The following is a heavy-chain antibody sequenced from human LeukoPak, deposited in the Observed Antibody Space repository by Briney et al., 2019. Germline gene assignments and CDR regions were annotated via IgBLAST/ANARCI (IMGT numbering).Heavy chain of an antibody. V-gene: IGHV4-39*01. CDR3: ARLYYDSSGYYQICYFDY. D-gene: IGHD3-22*01. CDR2: IYYSGST. J-gene: IGHJ4*02. CDR1: GGSISSSSYY. Sequence: SETLSLTCTVSGGSISSSSYYWGWVRQPPGRGLEWIGSIYYSGSTYYNPSLKSRVTISVDTSKNQFSLNLSSVTAADTAVYYCARLYYDSSGYYQICYFDYWGQGTLVTVSS.